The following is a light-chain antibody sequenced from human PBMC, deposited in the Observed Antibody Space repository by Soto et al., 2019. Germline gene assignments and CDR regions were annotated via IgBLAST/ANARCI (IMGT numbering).Light chain of an antibody. CDR3: CSYAGTYTFV. J-gene: IGLJ1*01. V-gene: IGLV2-11*01. CDR1: SSDVGTYKY. CDR2: DVT. Sequence: QSVLDQPRSVSWPPGQSVTMSCSGTSSDVGTYKYVSWYQQHPDKAPKLLIYDVTKRPSGVPDRFSGSKSDNTASLTISGLQADDEADYFCCSYAGTYTFVFGTGTKVTVL.